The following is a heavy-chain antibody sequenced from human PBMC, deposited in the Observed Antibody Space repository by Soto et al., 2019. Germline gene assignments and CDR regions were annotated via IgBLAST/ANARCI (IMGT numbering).Heavy chain of an antibody. D-gene: IGHD3-16*01. CDR3: ARGGPNWDYYFYGMDV. Sequence: VGSLRLSCAASGFTFNNYDMLWVRQAPGKGLEWVSTFGSAGDIYYSDSVKGRFTISRDNARNSLYLQMNSLRAADTAVYYCARGGPNWDYYFYGMDVWGQGTTVTVSS. V-gene: IGHV3-13*01. J-gene: IGHJ6*02. CDR1: GFTFNNYD. CDR2: FGSAGDI.